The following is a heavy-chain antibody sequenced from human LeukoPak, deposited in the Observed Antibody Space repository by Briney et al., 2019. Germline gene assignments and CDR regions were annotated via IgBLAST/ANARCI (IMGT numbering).Heavy chain of an antibody. CDR1: GYTFTGYY. CDR2: INPNSGGT. J-gene: IGHJ4*02. Sequence: ASVKVSCKASGYTFTGYYMHWVRQAPGQGLEWMGWINPNSGGTNYAQKFQGRVTMTRDTSISTAYMELSRLRSDDTAVYYCARDDSGSGSYYNGAPDYWGQGTLVTVSS. CDR3: ARDDSGSGSYYNGAPDY. D-gene: IGHD3-10*01. V-gene: IGHV1-2*02.